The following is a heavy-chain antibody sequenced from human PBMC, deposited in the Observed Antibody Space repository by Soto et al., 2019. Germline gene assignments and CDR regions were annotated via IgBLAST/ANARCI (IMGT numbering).Heavy chain of an antibody. CDR1: GYTFTSYD. CDR2: MNPNSGST. CDR3: ARGGDQLELYYYYYGMDV. D-gene: IGHD1-7*01. Sequence: QVQLVQSGAEVKKPGASVKVSCKASGYTFTSYDINWVRQATGQGLEWMGWMNPNSGSTGYAQKFQGRVTMTRNTSISTAYMELSSLRSEDTAVYYCARGGDQLELYYYYYGMDVWGQGTTVTVSS. J-gene: IGHJ6*02. V-gene: IGHV1-8*01.